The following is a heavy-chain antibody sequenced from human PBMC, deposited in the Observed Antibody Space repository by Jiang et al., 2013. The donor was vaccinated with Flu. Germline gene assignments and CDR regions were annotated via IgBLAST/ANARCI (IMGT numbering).Heavy chain of an antibody. Sequence: CKASGYTFTSYYMHWVRQAPGQGLEWMGIINPSGGSTSYAQKFQGRVTMTRDTSTSTVYMELSSLRSEDTAVYYCARGGVVVVATLYYFDYWGQGTLVTVSS. CDR2: INPSGGST. CDR3: ARGGVVVVATLYYFDY. V-gene: IGHV1-46*01. D-gene: IGHD2-15*01. CDR1: GYTFTSYY. J-gene: IGHJ4*02.